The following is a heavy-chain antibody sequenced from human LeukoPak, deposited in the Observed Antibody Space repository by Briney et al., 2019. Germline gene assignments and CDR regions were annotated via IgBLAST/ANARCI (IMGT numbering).Heavy chain of an antibody. J-gene: IGHJ4*02. CDR2: TSSSDDGT. CDR3: ARAPVTSCRGAFCYPFDL. CDR1: GFPLSSYA. D-gene: IGHD2-21*01. V-gene: IGHV3-23*01. Sequence: GASLRLSCAASGFPLSSYAMSWVRQVPGKGLEWVSATSSSDDGTYHADSVRGRFTIYRDNFRNTLYLQMNRLRVEDAALYYCARAPVTSCRGAFCYPFDLWGQGVLVTVSS.